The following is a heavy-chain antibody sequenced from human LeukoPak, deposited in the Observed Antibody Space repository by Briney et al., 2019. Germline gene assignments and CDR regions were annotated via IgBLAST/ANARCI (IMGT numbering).Heavy chain of an antibody. CDR2: IYPGDSDT. Sequence: GESLKISCKGSGYSFTGYWIGWVRQMPGKGLEWMGIIYPGDSDTRYSPSFQGQVTISADKSISTAYLQWSSLKASDTAMYYCARAGMVRGVIGAFDIWGQGTMVTVSS. CDR3: ARAGMVRGVIGAFDI. D-gene: IGHD3-10*01. CDR1: GYSFTGYW. V-gene: IGHV5-51*01. J-gene: IGHJ3*02.